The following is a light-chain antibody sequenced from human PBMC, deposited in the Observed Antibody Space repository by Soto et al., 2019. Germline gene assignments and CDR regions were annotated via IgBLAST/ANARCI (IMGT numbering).Light chain of an antibody. V-gene: IGKV1-5*03. CDR1: QGFGSP. Sequence: IQVTQSPSSLSASVGDRVTISCRTSQGFGSPLAWYQQTPGKAPKLLIYKASTLKSGVPSRFSGSGSGTEFTLTISSLQPDDFATYYCQHYNSYSEAFGQGTKVDIK. J-gene: IGKJ1*01. CDR2: KAS. CDR3: QHYNSYSEA.